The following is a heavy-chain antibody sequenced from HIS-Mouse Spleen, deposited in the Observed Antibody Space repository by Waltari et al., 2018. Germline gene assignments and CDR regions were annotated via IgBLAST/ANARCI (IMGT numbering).Heavy chain of an antibody. J-gene: IGHJ2*01. CDR3: AREIPYSSSWYDWYFDL. CDR2: IYYSGST. D-gene: IGHD6-13*01. CDR1: GCPLRSSSYY. V-gene: IGHV4-39*07. Sequence: QLQLQESGPGLVKPSETLSLTCTVSGCPLRSSSYYWGWIRQPPGKGLEWIGSIYYSGSTYYNPSLKSRVTISVDTSKNQFSLKLSSVTAADTAVYYCAREIPYSSSWYDWYFDLWGRGTLVTVSS.